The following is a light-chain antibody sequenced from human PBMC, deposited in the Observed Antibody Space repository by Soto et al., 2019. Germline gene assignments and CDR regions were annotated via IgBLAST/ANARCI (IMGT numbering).Light chain of an antibody. Sequence: QSALTQPASVSGSPGQSITISCTKTSGDVGSYNLVSWYQHHPGKAPKFIIYEGNKRPSGVSNRFSGSKSGNTASLTISGLKAEDEADYYCCSYAGSRIYVFGTGTKLTVL. V-gene: IGLV2-23*01. CDR2: EGN. J-gene: IGLJ1*01. CDR3: CSYAGSRIYV. CDR1: SGDVGSYNL.